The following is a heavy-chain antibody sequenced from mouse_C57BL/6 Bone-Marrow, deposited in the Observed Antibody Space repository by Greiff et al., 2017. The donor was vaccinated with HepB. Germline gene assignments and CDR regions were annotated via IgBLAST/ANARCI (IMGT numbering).Heavy chain of an antibody. V-gene: IGHV14-2*01. D-gene: IGHD1-1*01. CDR1: GFNIKDYY. Sequence: VQLKESGAELVKPGASVKLSCTASGFNIKDYYMHWVKQRTEQGLEWIGRIDPEDGETKYAPKFQGKATITADTSSNTAYLQLSSLTSEDTAVYYCARWGIYYYGSSYGWYFDVWGTGTTVTVSS. CDR3: ARWGIYYYGSSYGWYFDV. CDR2: IDPEDGET. J-gene: IGHJ1*03.